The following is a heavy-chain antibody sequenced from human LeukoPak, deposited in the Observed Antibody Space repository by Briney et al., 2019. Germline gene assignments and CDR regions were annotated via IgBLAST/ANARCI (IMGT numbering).Heavy chain of an antibody. CDR2: ISYDGTNE. D-gene: IGHD1-26*01. CDR3: ASGAGGWELLTKSTFDY. Sequence: PGRSLRLSCAASGFTFSSYAMHWVRQAPGRGLEWVAVISYDGTNEYYADSVKGRFTISRDNSKNTLYLQMNSLRAEDTAVYYCASGAGGWELLTKSTFDYWGQGTLVTVSS. CDR1: GFTFSSYA. V-gene: IGHV3-30*04. J-gene: IGHJ4*02.